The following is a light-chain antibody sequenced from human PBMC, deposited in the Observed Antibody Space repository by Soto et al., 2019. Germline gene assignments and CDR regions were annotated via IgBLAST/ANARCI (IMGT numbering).Light chain of an antibody. CDR2: SNN. V-gene: IGLV1-44*01. CDR3: AAWDDSLNVLV. J-gene: IGLJ2*01. CDR1: SSNIGSKS. Sequence: QPVLTQPPSVSGTPGQRVNMSCSGSSSNIGSKSVSWYQHLPQTAPKLLIYSNNQRPSGVPGRFSCSKSGTSASLAISGLQSDDETQYYCAAWDDSLNVLVFGGGTKLTVL.